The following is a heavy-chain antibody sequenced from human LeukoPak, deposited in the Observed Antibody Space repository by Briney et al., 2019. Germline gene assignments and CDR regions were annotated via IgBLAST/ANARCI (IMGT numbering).Heavy chain of an antibody. Sequence: GGSLRLSCAASGFTLSDYYMSWIRQAPGKGLEWVSYISRSGSTTYYAGSVKGRFTISRDNAKNSLYLQMNSLRAEDTALYYCAKCVGGGSCYRFDYWGQGTLVTVSS. D-gene: IGHD2-15*01. CDR2: ISRSGSTT. CDR3: AKCVGGGSCYRFDY. CDR1: GFTLSDYY. V-gene: IGHV3-11*01. J-gene: IGHJ4*02.